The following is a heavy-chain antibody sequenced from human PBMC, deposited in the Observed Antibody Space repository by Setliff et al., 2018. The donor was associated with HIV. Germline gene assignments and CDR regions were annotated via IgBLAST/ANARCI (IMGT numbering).Heavy chain of an antibody. D-gene: IGHD2-8*02. CDR1: GGSFSDNY. J-gene: IGHJ6*03. V-gene: IGHV4-34*01. Sequence: PSETLSLTGAVDGGSFSDNYWSWLRQSPGKGLEWIGEITHSGRTKYSPSLRSRVSRSVDTSKTQCSLKLSSVTAADTAVYYCAKVSSTYWYSIFRNYYYHMDVWGKGTTVTVSS. CDR3: AKVSSTYWYSIFRNYYYHMDV. CDR2: ITHSGRT.